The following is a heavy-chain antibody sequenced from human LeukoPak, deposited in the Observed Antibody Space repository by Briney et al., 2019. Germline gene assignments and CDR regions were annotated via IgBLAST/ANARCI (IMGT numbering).Heavy chain of an antibody. CDR3: PTHGDYQSWSYYYYYGMDV. J-gene: IGHJ6*02. V-gene: IGHV3-21*03. D-gene: IGHD4-17*01. CDR1: GFTFSSYS. Sequence: GGSLRLSCAASGFTFSSYSMNWVRQAPGKGLEWVSSISSSSSYIYYADSVKGRFTISRDNAKNSLYLQMNSLRAEDTAVYYCPTHGDYQSWSYYYYYGMDVWGQGTTVTVSS. CDR2: ISSSSSYI.